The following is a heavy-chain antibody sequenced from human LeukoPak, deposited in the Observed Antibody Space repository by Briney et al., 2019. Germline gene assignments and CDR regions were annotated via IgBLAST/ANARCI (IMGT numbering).Heavy chain of an antibody. D-gene: IGHD3-22*01. Sequence: GGSLRLSCAASGFTFSSYSMIWVRQAPGKGLEWVSYISSGSSTTYYADSVKGRFTISRDNSKNTLYLQMNSLRAEDTAVYYCAKDRYENSGYQNWFDPWGQGTLVTVSS. CDR2: ISSGSSTT. CDR3: AKDRYENSGYQNWFDP. CDR1: GFTFSSYS. V-gene: IGHV3-48*01. J-gene: IGHJ5*02.